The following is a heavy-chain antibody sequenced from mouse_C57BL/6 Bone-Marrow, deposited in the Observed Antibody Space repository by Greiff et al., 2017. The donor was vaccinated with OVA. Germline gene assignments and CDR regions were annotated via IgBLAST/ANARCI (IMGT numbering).Heavy chain of an antibody. J-gene: IGHJ2*01. CDR3: ARSYAYSRNYFDY. Sequence: QVQLQQSGPELVRPGASVKISCKASGYTFTSHWMQWVRQRPGQGLEWIGEIFPGSGSTYYNEKFKGKATLTVDTSSSTASMQLSNLTSEDSAVYVCARSYAYSRNYFDYWGQGTTLTVSS. V-gene: IGHV1-56*01. CDR1: GYTFTSHW. CDR2: IFPGSGST. D-gene: IGHD6-5*01.